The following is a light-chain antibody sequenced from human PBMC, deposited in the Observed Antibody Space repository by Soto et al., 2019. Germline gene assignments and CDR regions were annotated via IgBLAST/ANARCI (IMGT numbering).Light chain of an antibody. Sequence: DIQMTQSPSSLSASVEDRVIITCRASQSISNHLNWYQQKPGKAPKLLISAASSLQSGVPSRFSGRRSGPDFTLTISSLQPEAFATYYCQQHKSYPWTFGQGTKVDIK. CDR3: QQHKSYPWT. V-gene: IGKV1-39*01. J-gene: IGKJ1*01. CDR2: AAS. CDR1: QSISNH.